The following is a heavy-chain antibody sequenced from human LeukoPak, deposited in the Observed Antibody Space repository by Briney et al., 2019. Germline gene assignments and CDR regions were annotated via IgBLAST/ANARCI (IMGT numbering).Heavy chain of an antibody. CDR1: GFTFSNAW. CDR2: INPDGSDK. Sequence: GGSLRLSCAASGFTFSNAWMTWVRQAPGKGLEWLANINPDGSDKYYVDSMKGRFAISRDNAKNSLYLQIDGLRDDDTAVYYCARHSDWSYDYWGQGTLVIVSS. J-gene: IGHJ4*02. D-gene: IGHD1-7*01. CDR3: ARHSDWSYDY. V-gene: IGHV3-7*01.